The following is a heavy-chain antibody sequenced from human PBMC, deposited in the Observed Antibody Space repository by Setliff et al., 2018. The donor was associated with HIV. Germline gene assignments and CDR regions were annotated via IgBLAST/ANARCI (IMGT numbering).Heavy chain of an antibody. CDR1: EYSFSNYW. CDR2: IYPGDSDT. D-gene: IGHD3-16*01. V-gene: IGHV5-51*01. Sequence: PGESLKISCKGSEYSFSNYWIAWVRQVPGKGLEWMGIIYPGDSDTRYSPSFQGQVTMSADKSINTAYLQWNSLKASDTAMYYCARHVGDTFDIWGQGTMVTVSS. CDR3: ARHVGDTFDI. J-gene: IGHJ3*02.